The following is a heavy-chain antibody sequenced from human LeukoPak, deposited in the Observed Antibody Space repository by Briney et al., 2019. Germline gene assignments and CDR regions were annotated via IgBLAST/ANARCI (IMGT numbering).Heavy chain of an antibody. CDR3: ARWGNDYSQFDS. V-gene: IGHV3-23*01. J-gene: IGHJ4*02. CDR1: GVTLSNYA. D-gene: IGHD4-11*01. CDR2: VSGSGDNT. Sequence: QSGGSLRLSCVASGVTLSNYAMTWVRQAPGKGLEWVSVVSGSGDNTNYADSVKGRFTISRDNSKNTLFLQMNSLRTEDTAVYFCARWGNDYSQFDSWGQGTLVTVS.